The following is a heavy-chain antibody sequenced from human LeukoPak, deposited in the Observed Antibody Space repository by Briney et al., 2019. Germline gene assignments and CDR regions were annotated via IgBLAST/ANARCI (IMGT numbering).Heavy chain of an antibody. V-gene: IGHV4-34*01. J-gene: IGHJ4*02. D-gene: IGHD4/OR15-4a*01. Sequence: SETLSLTCAVYGGSFSGYYWSWIRQPQGRGWSGLGEINHSGSTNYNPSLKSRVTISVDTSKNQFSLKLSSVTAADTAVYYCASPQRYGGNPLVLNYWGQGTLVTVSS. CDR1: GGSFSGYY. CDR3: ASPQRYGGNPLVLNY. CDR2: INHSGST.